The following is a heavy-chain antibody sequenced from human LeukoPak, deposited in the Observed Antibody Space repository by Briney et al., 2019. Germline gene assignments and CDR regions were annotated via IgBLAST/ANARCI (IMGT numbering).Heavy chain of an antibody. V-gene: IGHV3-53*01. D-gene: IGHD3-3*01. CDR2: IYSGGST. Sequence: PGGSLRLSCAASGFIVSSNHMSWVRQAPGKGLEWVSVIYSGGSTYYADSVKGRFTISRDNSKDTLYLQMNSLRAEDTAVYYCARSRVYDFWSGSSGALDIWGQGTMVTVSS. CDR3: ARSRVYDFWSGSSGALDI. J-gene: IGHJ3*02. CDR1: GFIVSSNH.